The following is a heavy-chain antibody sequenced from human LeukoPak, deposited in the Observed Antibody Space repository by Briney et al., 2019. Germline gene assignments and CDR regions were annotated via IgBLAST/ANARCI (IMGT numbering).Heavy chain of an antibody. V-gene: IGHV4-4*07. CDR1: GGSISSYY. CDR2: IYTSGST. D-gene: IGHD3-10*01. Sequence: SETLSLTCTVSGGSISSYYWSWIRQSAGKGLEWIGRIYTSGSTNYNPSLKSRVTMSVDTSKNQFSLKLSSVTAADTAVYYCARDMAPSPYYFDYWGQGTLVTVSS. J-gene: IGHJ4*02. CDR3: ARDMAPSPYYFDY.